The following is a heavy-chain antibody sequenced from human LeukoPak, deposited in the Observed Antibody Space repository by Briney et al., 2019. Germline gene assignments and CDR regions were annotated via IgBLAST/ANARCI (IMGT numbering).Heavy chain of an antibody. CDR2: INHSGST. CDR1: GGSFSGYY. Sequence: PSETLSLTCAVYGGSFSGYYWSWIRQPPGKGLEWIGEINHSGSTNYNPSLKSRVTISVDTSKNQFSLKMTSVTAADTAVYYCARGPVVRGGYNWFDPWGQGTLVTVSS. CDR3: ARGPVVRGGYNWFDP. V-gene: IGHV4-34*01. J-gene: IGHJ5*02. D-gene: IGHD3-10*01.